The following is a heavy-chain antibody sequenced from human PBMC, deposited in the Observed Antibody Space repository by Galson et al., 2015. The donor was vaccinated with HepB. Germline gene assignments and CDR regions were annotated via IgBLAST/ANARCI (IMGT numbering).Heavy chain of an antibody. CDR3: ARAAGWFDP. CDR1: GFTFSDYS. CDR2: ITNSGET. Sequence: SLRLSCAASGFTFSDYSMTWIRQAPGKGLEWVSQITNSGETDYADSVMGRFTISRDNTKKSMYLQMNSLRAEDTAVYFCARAAGWFDPWGQGAQVTVSS. D-gene: IGHD3-10*01. V-gene: IGHV3-11*01. J-gene: IGHJ5*02.